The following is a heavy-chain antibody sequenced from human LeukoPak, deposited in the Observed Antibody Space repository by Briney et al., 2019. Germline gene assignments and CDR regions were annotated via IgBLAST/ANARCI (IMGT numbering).Heavy chain of an antibody. CDR3: ARGDYYGTQNYTYDI. V-gene: IGHV3-48*03. Sequence: GGSLRLSCAASGFTFRVYEMQWVRQAPGKGLEWVSYISGRGDTIYYADSVKGRFTISRDNARNSLYLQMNSLRSEDTALYYCARGDYYGTQNYTYDIWGQGTMVTLSS. CDR2: ISGRGDTI. CDR1: GFTFRVYE. D-gene: IGHD3-16*01. J-gene: IGHJ3*02.